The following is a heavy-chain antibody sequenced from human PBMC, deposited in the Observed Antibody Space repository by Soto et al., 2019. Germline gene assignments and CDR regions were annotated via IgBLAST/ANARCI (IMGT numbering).Heavy chain of an antibody. CDR2: IYPNGDKT. Sequence: QVQLVQSGAKVKEPGASVKISCKASGFSFTSYFMHWVRQAPGQRPEWMGMIYPNGDKTIFAQQLQGRVTMTKDTSTSTLFMELSSLRSEDTAVYFCAREVSTGVGANEYWGQGTLVTVSS. CDR1: GFSFTSYF. CDR3: AREVSTGVGANEY. D-gene: IGHD1-26*01. J-gene: IGHJ4*02. V-gene: IGHV1-46*04.